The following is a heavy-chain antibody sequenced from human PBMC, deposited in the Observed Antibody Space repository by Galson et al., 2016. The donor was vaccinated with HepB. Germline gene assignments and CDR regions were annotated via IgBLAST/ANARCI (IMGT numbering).Heavy chain of an antibody. CDR2: IYASGRT. V-gene: IGHV4-4*07. CDR3: AREWSTVTQEIDY. D-gene: IGHD4-17*01. Sequence: SETLSLTCTVSGGSIGGYSWSWIRQPAGEGLEWIGRIYASGRTNYNPSLKSRVTMSVDTSKNQFSLKLTSVTAADTAVYYCAREWSTVTQEIDYWGQGTLVTVSS. J-gene: IGHJ4*02. CDR1: GGSIGGYS.